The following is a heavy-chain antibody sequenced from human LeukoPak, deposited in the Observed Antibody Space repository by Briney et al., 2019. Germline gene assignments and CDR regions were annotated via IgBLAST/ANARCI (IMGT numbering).Heavy chain of an antibody. CDR2: IYGGVNT. Sequence: PGGSLRLSCAASGFTVSSNYMSWVRQAPGKGLEWVSVIYGGVNTVYADSVQGRFTISRDNSKNTLYLQMSGLRAEDTAVYYCAKSPKTGFLFDYWGKGTLVTVSS. V-gene: IGHV3-66*01. CDR1: GFTVSSNY. D-gene: IGHD1-1*01. J-gene: IGHJ4*02. CDR3: AKSPKTGFLFDY.